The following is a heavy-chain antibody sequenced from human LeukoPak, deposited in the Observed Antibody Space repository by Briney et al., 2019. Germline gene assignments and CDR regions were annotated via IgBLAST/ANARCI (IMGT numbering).Heavy chain of an antibody. CDR1: GYTFTSYY. V-gene: IGHV1-46*01. CDR3: ANSITPYNYYGMDV. D-gene: IGHD1-14*01. Sequence: ASVKVSCKASGYTFTSYYMHWVRQAPGQGLEWMGIINPSGGSTSYAQKFQGRVTITADESTSTAYMELSSLRSEDTAVYYCANSITPYNYYGMDVWGQGTTVTVSS. J-gene: IGHJ6*02. CDR2: INPSGGST.